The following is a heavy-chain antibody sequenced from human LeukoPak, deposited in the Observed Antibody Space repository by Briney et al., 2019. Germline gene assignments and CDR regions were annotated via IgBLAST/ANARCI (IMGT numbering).Heavy chain of an antibody. Sequence: GRSLRLSCAASGFTFSSYGMHWVRQAPGKGLEWVAVIWYDGSNKYYADSVKGRFTISRDNSKNTQYLQMNSLRAEDTAVYYCARDSRGDYFDYWGQGTLVTVSS. CDR3: ARDSRGDYFDY. J-gene: IGHJ4*02. CDR1: GFTFSSYG. V-gene: IGHV3-33*01. CDR2: IWYDGSNK. D-gene: IGHD2-15*01.